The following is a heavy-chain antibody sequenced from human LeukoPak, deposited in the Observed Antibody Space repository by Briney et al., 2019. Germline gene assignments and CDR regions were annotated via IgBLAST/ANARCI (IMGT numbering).Heavy chain of an antibody. D-gene: IGHD3-22*01. CDR1: GFTFSSYE. Sequence: QPGGSLRLSCAASGFTFSSYEMNWVRQAPGKGLEWVSYISSSGSTIYYADSVKGRFTISRDNAKNSLYLQMNSLRAEDTAVYYCAREVQEGYYYDSSGYFYFDYWGQGTLVTVSS. J-gene: IGHJ4*02. CDR3: AREVQEGYYYDSSGYFYFDY. CDR2: ISSSGSTI. V-gene: IGHV3-48*03.